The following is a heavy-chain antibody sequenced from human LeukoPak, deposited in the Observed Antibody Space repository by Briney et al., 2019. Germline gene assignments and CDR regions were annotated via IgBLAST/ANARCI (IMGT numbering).Heavy chain of an antibody. V-gene: IGHV4-39*07. J-gene: IGHJ5*02. CDR3: ARIKAGYYNILTGPPDP. D-gene: IGHD3-9*01. CDR2: IYYSGST. CDR1: GGSISNINYY. Sequence: PSETLSLTCTVSGGSISNINYYWNWIRQPPGKGLEWIGSIYYSGSTYYNPSLKSRVTISVDTSKNQFSLKLSSVTAADTAVYYCARIKAGYYNILTGPPDPWGQGNLVTVSS.